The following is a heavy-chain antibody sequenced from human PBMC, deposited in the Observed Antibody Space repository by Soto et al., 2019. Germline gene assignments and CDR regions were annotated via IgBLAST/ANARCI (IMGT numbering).Heavy chain of an antibody. V-gene: IGHV3-9*01. CDR2: ISWNSGSI. J-gene: IGHJ2*01. CDR1: GFTFDDYA. D-gene: IGHD4-17*01. CDR3: ARDPHDYGDYEVNWYFDL. Sequence: EVQLVESGGGLVQPGRSLRLSCAASGFTFDDYAMHWVRQAPGKGLEWVSGISWNSGSIGYADSVKGRFTISRDNAKNSLYLQMNSLRAEDTAVYYCARDPHDYGDYEVNWYFDLWGRGTLVTVSS.